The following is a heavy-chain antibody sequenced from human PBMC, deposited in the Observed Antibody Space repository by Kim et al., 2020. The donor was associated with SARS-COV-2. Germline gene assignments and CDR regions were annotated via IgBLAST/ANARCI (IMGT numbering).Heavy chain of an antibody. CDR2: IIPIFGTA. Sequence: SVKVSCKASGGTFSSYAISWVRQAPGQGLEWMGGIIPIFGTANYAQKFQGRVTITADESTSTAYMELSSLRSEDTAVYYCATSLGRPDAFDIWGQGTMVTVSS. CDR3: ATSLGRPDAFDI. CDR1: GGTFSSYA. J-gene: IGHJ3*02. V-gene: IGHV1-69*13.